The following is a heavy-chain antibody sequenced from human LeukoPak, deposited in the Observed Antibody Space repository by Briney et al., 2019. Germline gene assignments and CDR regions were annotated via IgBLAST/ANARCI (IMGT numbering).Heavy chain of an antibody. CDR2: INPNSGGT. Sequence: ASVKVSCKASGYTFTGYYTHWVRQAPGQGLEWMGWINPNSGGTNYAQKFQGRVTMTRDTSISTAYMELSRLRADDTAVYYCARVRGGYDFWSGYQYWGQGTLVTVSS. V-gene: IGHV1-2*02. CDR3: ARVRGGYDFWSGYQY. D-gene: IGHD3-3*01. CDR1: GYTFTGYY. J-gene: IGHJ4*02.